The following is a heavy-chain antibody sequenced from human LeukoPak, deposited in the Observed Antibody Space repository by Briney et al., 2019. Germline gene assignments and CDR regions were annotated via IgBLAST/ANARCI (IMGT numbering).Heavy chain of an antibody. Sequence: GGSLRLSCAASGFTFSSYGMHWVRQAPGKGLEWVAVISYDGSNTYYADSVKGRFTISRDNSKNTLYVQMSSLRGEDTAVYHCARATNYNILTGIGTYGLDVWGQGTTVTASS. J-gene: IGHJ6*02. D-gene: IGHD3-9*01. CDR2: ISYDGSNT. CDR1: GFTFSSYG. CDR3: ARATNYNILTGIGTYGLDV. V-gene: IGHV3-30*19.